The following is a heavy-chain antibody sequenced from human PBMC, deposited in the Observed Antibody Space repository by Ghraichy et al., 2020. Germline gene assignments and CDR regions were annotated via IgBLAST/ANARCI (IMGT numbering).Heavy chain of an antibody. CDR3: ARDRRHRVQDTWFDP. CDR2: MYFTGTT. J-gene: IGHJ5*02. V-gene: IGHV4-4*07. Sequence: SETLSLTCTVSGGSITGYYWNWIRQSSGKGLEWVARMYFTGTTNYNPSLQDRVTMSVDASKSQFSLRMTSVTAADSGVYYCARDRRHRVQDTWFDPWGQGTLVIVSS. D-gene: IGHD1-14*01. CDR1: GGSITGYY.